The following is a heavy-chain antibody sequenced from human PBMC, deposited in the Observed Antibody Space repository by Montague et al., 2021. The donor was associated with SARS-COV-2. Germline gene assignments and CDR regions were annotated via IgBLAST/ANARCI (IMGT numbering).Heavy chain of an antibody. D-gene: IGHD3-22*01. Sequence: QSGAEVKEPGESLKISCKGSGYSFTSYWIGWVHQMPGKGLEWMGIIYPVDSDTRYSPSFQGQVTISADKSISTAYLQWSSLKASDTAIYYCARVTDYYYDTSGYWDAFDIWGQGTMVTVSS. CDR3: ARVTDYYYDTSGYWDAFDI. J-gene: IGHJ3*02. CDR1: GYSFTSYW. V-gene: IGHV5-51*07. CDR2: IYPVDSDT.